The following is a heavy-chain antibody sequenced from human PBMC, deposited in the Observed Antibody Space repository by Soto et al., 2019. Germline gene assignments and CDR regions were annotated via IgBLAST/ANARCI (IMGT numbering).Heavy chain of an antibody. Sequence: QPGGSLRLSCAASGFTFGGYAMSWVRQAPGKGLEWVSSISGSGSSTYYADSVKGRFTISRDNSKNTVYLQMNSLRTEDTAVFYCAKDRDRYTRIQFDSWGQGTLVTVSS. CDR2: ISGSGSST. D-gene: IGHD6-13*01. CDR1: GFTFGGYA. V-gene: IGHV3-23*01. CDR3: AKDRDRYTRIQFDS. J-gene: IGHJ4*02.